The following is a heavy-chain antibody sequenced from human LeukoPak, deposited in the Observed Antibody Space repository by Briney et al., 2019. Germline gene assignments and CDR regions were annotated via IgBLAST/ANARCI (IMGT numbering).Heavy chain of an antibody. CDR2: ISSSGSTI. CDR3: TRITTAMDVDY. V-gene: IGHV3-48*03. D-gene: IGHD5-18*01. Sequence: GGSLRLSCAASGFTFSSYQMNWVRQAPGKGLQWVSYISSSGSTIYYADSVKGRFTISRDNAKNSLYLQMSSLRAEDTAVYYCTRITTAMDVDYWGQGNLVTVSS. CDR1: GFTFSSYQ. J-gene: IGHJ4*02.